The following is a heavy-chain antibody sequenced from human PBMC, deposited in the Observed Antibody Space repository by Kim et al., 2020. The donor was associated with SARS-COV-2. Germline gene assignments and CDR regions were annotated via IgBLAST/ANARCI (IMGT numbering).Heavy chain of an antibody. CDR3: ARVGTGPWDRVSFQIPLQH. J-gene: IGHJ1*01. V-gene: IGHV1-46*01. CDR2: IYPSGGST. D-gene: IGHD6-13*01. CDR1: GYTFTSYY. Sequence: ASVKVSCKASGYTFTSYYMHWVRQAPGQGLEWMGIIYPSGGSTSYAQKFQGRVTMTRDTSTSTVYMELSSLRSEDTAVYYCARVGTGPWDRVSFQIPLQHWGQGTLVTVSS.